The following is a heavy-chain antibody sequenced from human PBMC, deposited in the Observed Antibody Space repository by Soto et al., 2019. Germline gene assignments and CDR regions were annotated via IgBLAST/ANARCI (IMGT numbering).Heavy chain of an antibody. J-gene: IGHJ4*02. CDR1: GFTFSRSA. V-gene: IGHV1-46*03. CDR2: INPSGGST. CDR3: ARDRLRELDY. D-gene: IGHD1-26*01. Sequence: ASVKVSCKASGFTFSRSAVQWVRQAPGQGLEWMGIINPSGGSTSYAQKFQGRVTMTRDTSTSTVYMELSSLRSEDTAVYYCARDRLRELDYWGQGTLVTVSS.